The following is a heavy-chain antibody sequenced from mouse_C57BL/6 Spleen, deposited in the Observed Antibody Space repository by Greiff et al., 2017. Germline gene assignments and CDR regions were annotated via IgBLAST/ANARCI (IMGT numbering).Heavy chain of an antibody. J-gene: IGHJ3*01. D-gene: IGHD2-5*01. CDR3: TTGYYSNYEGAWFAY. CDR1: GFNIKDYY. V-gene: IGHV14-1*01. CDR2: IDPEDGDT. Sequence: LVESGAELVRPGASVKLSCTASGFNIKDYYMHWVKQRPEQGLEWIGRIDPEDGDTEYAPKFQGKATMTADTSSNTAYLQLSSLTSEDTAVYYCTTGYYSNYEGAWFAYWGQGTLVTVSA.